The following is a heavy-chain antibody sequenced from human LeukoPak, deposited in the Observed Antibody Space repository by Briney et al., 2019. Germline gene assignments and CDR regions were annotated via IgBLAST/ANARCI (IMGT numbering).Heavy chain of an antibody. J-gene: IGHJ5*02. CDR2: INPNSGGT. D-gene: IGHD3-3*01. Sequence: EASVKVSCTASGYTFTGYYMHWVRQAPGQGLEWMGWINPNSGGTNYAQKFQGWATMTTDTSTSTAYMELRSLRSDDTAVYYCARGGTSAVRFLEWGEFVPSEPPPGNLFDPWGQGTLVTVSS. CDR3: ARGGTSAVRFLEWGEFVPSEPPPGNLFDP. V-gene: IGHV1-2*04. CDR1: GYTFTGYY.